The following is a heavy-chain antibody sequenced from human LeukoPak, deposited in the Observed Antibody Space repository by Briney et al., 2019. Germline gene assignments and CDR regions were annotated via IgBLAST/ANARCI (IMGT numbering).Heavy chain of an antibody. Sequence: ASVQVSCKASGYTFTGYYMHWVRQAPGQGLEWMGWINPNTGGTNYAQRFQGRVTMTGDTSISTAYMELSRLTSDDTAMYYCARVVAGGYSDYWGQGTLVTVSS. CDR3: ARVVAGGYSDY. CDR1: GYTFTGYY. J-gene: IGHJ4*02. V-gene: IGHV1-2*02. CDR2: INPNTGGT. D-gene: IGHD3-10*01.